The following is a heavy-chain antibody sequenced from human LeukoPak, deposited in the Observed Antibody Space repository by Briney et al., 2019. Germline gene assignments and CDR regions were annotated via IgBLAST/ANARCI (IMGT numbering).Heavy chain of an antibody. V-gene: IGHV1-8*03. J-gene: IGHJ5*02. CDR1: GYTFTSHD. Sequence: ASVKVSCKASGYTFTSHDINWVRQATGQGPEWMGWMNPNSGNTGYAQKFQGRVTFTRNTSISTAYMELSSLRSEDTAVYYCASNVIVAQNWFDPWGQGTLVTVSS. D-gene: IGHD3-22*01. CDR3: ASNVIVAQNWFDP. CDR2: MNPNSGNT.